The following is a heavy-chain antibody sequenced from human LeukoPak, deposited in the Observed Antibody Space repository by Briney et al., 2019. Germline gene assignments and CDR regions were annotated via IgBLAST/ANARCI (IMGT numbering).Heavy chain of an antibody. Sequence: SETLSLTCTVSGDSVSNDVYYWTWIRQPAGKGLEWIGRIVPSGVTRYNPSFEGRLTISADTAKNQFSLKLTSMTDADTAVYYCARDRGSTTARGVPSWFDPWGQGTLVTVSS. D-gene: IGHD3-10*01. CDR1: GDSVSNDVYY. J-gene: IGHJ5*02. CDR3: ARDRGSTTARGVPSWFDP. CDR2: IVPSGVT. V-gene: IGHV4-61*02.